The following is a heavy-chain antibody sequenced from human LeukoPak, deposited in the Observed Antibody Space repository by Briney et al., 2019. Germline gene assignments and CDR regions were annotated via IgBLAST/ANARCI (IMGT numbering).Heavy chain of an antibody. D-gene: IGHD2-2*02. CDR3: VSRYCTITNCYKASGTGSFDI. V-gene: IGHV3-74*01. CDR2: INSDGSTT. Sequence: PGGSLRLSCAASGLTFSSYWMHWVRQAPGKGLVWVSRINSDGSTTNYADSVKGRFTISRDNAKNTMYLQMNNLRAEDTAVYYCVSRYCTITNCYKASGTGSFDIWGQGTMVSVSS. J-gene: IGHJ3*02. CDR1: GLTFSSYW.